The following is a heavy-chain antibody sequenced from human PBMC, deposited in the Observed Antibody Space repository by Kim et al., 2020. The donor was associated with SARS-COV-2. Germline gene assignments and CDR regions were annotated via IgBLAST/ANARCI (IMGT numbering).Heavy chain of an antibody. V-gene: IGHV1-8*01. D-gene: IGHD1-26*01. CDR1: GYTFTSYD. CDR3: ARVHRKGIVGATTWSRKYYYYMDV. J-gene: IGHJ6*03. Sequence: ASVKVSCKASGYTFTSYDINWVRQATGQGLEWMGWMNPNSGNTGYAQKFQGRVTMTRNTSISTAYMELSSLRSEDTAVYYCARVHRKGIVGATTWSRKYYYYMDVWGKGTTVTVSS. CDR2: MNPNSGNT.